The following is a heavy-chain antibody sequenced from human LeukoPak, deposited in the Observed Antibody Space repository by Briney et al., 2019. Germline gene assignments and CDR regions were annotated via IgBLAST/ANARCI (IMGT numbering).Heavy chain of an antibody. CDR3: ARRTTTVVSYYYYGMDV. D-gene: IGHD4-23*01. J-gene: IGHJ6*02. CDR1: GYTFTGYY. CDR2: INPNSGGT. V-gene: IGHV1-2*02. Sequence: GASVKVSCKASGYTFTGYYMHRVRQAPGQGLEWMGWINPNSGGTNYAQKFQGRVTMTRDTSISTAYMELSRLRSDDTAVYYCARRTTTVVSYYYYGMDVWGQGTTVTVSS.